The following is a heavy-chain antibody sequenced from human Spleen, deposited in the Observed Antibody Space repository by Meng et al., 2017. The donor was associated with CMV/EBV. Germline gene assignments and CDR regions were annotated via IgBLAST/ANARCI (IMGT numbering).Heavy chain of an antibody. Sequence: SLPCAVYGGSFSGYYWSWIRQPPGKGLEWIGEINHSGSTNYNPSLKSRVTISVDTSKNQFSLKLSSVTAADTAVYYCARKLRRWYFDLWGRGTLVTVSS. J-gene: IGHJ2*01. CDR2: INHSGST. V-gene: IGHV4-34*01. CDR1: GGSFSGYY. CDR3: ARKLRRWYFDL. D-gene: IGHD1-7*01.